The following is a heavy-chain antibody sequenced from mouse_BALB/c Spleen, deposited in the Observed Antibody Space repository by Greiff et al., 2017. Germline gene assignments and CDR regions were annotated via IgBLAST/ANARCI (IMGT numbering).Heavy chain of an antibody. Sequence: VQLQQSGAELVRPGTSVKVSCKASGYAFTNYLIEWVKQRPGQGLEWIGVINPGSGGTNYNEKFKGKATLTADKSSSTAYMQLSSLTSDDSAVYFCARGGFDYRGQSTTLTGSS. CDR2: INPGSGGT. CDR1: GYAFTNYL. J-gene: IGHJ2*01. CDR3: ARGGFDY. V-gene: IGHV1-54*03.